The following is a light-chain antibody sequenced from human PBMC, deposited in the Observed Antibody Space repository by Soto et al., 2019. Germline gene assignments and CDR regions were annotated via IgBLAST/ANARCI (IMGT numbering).Light chain of an antibody. CDR1: SSDVGGYNY. J-gene: IGLJ1*01. Sequence: QSALTQPPSASGSPGQSVTISCTGTSSDVGGYNYVSWYQQHPGKVPKLMIYEVSERPSGVPDRFSGSKSSNTASLTVSGLQAEDEADYYCSSYAGSNNFVFGTGTKVTVL. V-gene: IGLV2-8*01. CDR2: EVS. CDR3: SSYAGSNNFV.